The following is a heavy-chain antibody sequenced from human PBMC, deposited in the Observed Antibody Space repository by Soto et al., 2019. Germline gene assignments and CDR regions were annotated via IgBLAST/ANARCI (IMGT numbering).Heavy chain of an antibody. D-gene: IGHD2-2*01. J-gene: IGHJ4*02. CDR1: GFTFDDYA. CDR3: AKGTWYQLLPFSYVDY. Sequence: DVQLVESGGGLVQPGRSLRLSCAASGFTFDDYAMHWVRQAPGKGLEWVSGISWNSGSIGYADSVKGRFTISRDNAKNSLYLQMNRLRAADTALYYCAKGTWYQLLPFSYVDYWGQGTLVSVSS. CDR2: ISWNSGSI. V-gene: IGHV3-9*01.